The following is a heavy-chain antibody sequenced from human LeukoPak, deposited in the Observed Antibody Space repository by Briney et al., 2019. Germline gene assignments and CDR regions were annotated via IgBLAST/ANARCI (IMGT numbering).Heavy chain of an antibody. D-gene: IGHD6-13*01. CDR1: GYTFTGYY. CDR3: ARVRIAAAGYFDY. J-gene: IGHJ4*02. V-gene: IGHV1-2*02. CDR2: INPNSGGT. Sequence: GASVKVSCKASGYTFTGYYMHWVRQAPGQGLEWMGWINPNSGGTNYAQKFQGRVTMTRGTSISTAYMELSRLRSDDTAVYYCARVRIAAAGYFDYWGQGTLVTVSS.